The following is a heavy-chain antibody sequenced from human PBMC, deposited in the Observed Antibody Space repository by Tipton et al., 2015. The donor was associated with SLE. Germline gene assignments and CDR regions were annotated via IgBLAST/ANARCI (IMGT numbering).Heavy chain of an antibody. CDR1: GGSISSSSYY. Sequence: TLSLTCTVSGGSISSSSYYWGWIRPPPGKGLEWIGSIYYSGSTYYNPSLKSRVTISVDTSKNQFSLKLSSVPAADTAVYYCARHHPTVTHDAFDIWGQGTMVTVSS. V-gene: IGHV4-39*07. CDR2: IYYSGST. D-gene: IGHD4-11*01. CDR3: ARHHPTVTHDAFDI. J-gene: IGHJ3*02.